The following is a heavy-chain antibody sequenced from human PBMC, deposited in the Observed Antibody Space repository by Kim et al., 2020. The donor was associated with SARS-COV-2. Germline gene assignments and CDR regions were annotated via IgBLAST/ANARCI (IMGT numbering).Heavy chain of an antibody. CDR3: ARVGSAWYFDY. CDR1: GFSFRTYW. V-gene: IGHV3-7*01. J-gene: IGHJ4*02. D-gene: IGHD6-19*01. Sequence: GGSLRLSCAASGFSFRTYWMTWVRQAPGKVLEWVAIIKEDGTEKYYVGSVKGRFTISRDNAKNSLYLQMNSLRAEDTALYFCARVGSAWYFDYWGQGTLVTVSS. CDR2: IKEDGTEK.